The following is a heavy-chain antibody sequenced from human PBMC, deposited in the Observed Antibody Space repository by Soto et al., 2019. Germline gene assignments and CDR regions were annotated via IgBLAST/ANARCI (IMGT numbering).Heavy chain of an antibody. D-gene: IGHD4-4*01. Sequence: EVQLLESGGGLAQPGGSLRLSCAASGFTFSSSGMSWVRQAPGKGLEWVSAISGSGGDTYYADSVKGRFIISRDNSKSTLYQQMNSLRAEDTAIYYCTKGTSNSDSWGQGTLVTVSS. CDR2: ISGSGGDT. CDR3: TKGTSNSDS. J-gene: IGHJ5*01. V-gene: IGHV3-23*01. CDR1: GFTFSSSG.